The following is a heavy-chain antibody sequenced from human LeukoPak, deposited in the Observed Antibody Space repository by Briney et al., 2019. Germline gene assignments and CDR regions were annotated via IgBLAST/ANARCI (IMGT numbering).Heavy chain of an antibody. Sequence: GGSLRLSCAASGFTFITYSMNWVRQAPGKGLQWFSSISRSRSYIYYANSVNGRFTISRDNANNSPYQQRYSLRAAATAVSNYARGYSSSSLDYWRQGTLVTVSS. D-gene: IGHD6-6*01. CDR1: GFTFITYS. CDR2: ISRSRSYI. J-gene: IGHJ4*02. CDR3: ARGYSSSSLDY. V-gene: IGHV3-21*01.